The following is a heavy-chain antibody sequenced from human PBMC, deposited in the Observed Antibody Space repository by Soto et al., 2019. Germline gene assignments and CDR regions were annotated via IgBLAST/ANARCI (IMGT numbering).Heavy chain of an antibody. CDR2: INPSGGST. V-gene: IGHV1-46*01. Sequence: ASLKVCCKASGYTFTSYYMHWVRQAPGQGLEWMGIINPSGGSTSYAQKFQGRVTITRDTSASTAYMELSSLRSEDTAVYYCARDLGGWPDYWGQGTLVPVSS. CDR1: GYTFTSYY. J-gene: IGHJ4*02. CDR3: ARDLGGWPDY. D-gene: IGHD2-15*01.